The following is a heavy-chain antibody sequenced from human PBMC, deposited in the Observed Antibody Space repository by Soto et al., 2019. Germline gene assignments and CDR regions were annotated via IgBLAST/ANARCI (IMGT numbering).Heavy chain of an antibody. CDR2: INAGNGNT. D-gene: IGHD6-6*01. Sequence: GASVKVSCKASGYTFTSYAMHWVRQAPGQRLEWMGWINAGNGNTKYSQKFQGRVTITRDTSASTAYMELSSLRSEDTAVYYCARVTSSSYYYYGMDVWAKGPRSPSP. CDR1: GYTFTSYA. J-gene: IGHJ6*02. CDR3: ARVTSSSYYYYGMDV. V-gene: IGHV1-3*01.